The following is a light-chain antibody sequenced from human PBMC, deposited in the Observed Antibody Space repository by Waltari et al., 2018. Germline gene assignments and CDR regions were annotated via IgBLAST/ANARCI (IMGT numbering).Light chain of an antibody. Sequence: QLVLTQSPSASASLGASVKLTCTLSSGHSSNIIAWLQQRPERGPRYLIRVNSDGSHYTGDDIPDRFSGSSSGAERYLTISSLQSEDEADYYCETGGHGTWVFGGGTKLTVL. V-gene: IGLV4-69*01. J-gene: IGLJ3*02. CDR1: SGHSSNI. CDR2: VNSDGSH. CDR3: ETGGHGTWV.